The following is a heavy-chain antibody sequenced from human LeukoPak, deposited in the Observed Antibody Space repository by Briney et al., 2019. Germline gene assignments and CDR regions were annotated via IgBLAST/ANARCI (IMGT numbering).Heavy chain of an antibody. V-gene: IGHV3-53*01. CDR1: GFTFSSYS. J-gene: IGHJ3*02. Sequence: AGGSLRLSCAASGFTFSSYSINWVRQAPGKGLEWVSLIYSGGTTYYADSVKGRFTISRDNSKNTVHLQMNNLRAEDTTMYFCARRLYIVRGAFDIWGQGTMVTVSS. CDR3: ARRLYIVRGAFDI. D-gene: IGHD2/OR15-2a*01. CDR2: IYSGGTT.